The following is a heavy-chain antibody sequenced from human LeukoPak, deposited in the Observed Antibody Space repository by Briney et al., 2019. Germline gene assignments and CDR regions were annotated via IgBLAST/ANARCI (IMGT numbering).Heavy chain of an antibody. Sequence: SETLSLTCTVSGGSISRGSYYWSWIRQPAGKGLEWIGRIYTSGSTNYNPSLKSRVTISVDTSKNQFSLKLSSVTAADTAVYYCARLIELREFFDYWGQGTLVTVSS. V-gene: IGHV4-61*02. J-gene: IGHJ4*02. D-gene: IGHD5-18*01. CDR3: ARLIELREFFDY. CDR1: GGSISRGSYY. CDR2: IYTSGST.